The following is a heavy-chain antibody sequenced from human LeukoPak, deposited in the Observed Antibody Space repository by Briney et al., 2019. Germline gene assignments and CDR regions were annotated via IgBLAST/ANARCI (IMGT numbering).Heavy chain of an antibody. CDR3: ARDPSRGYTYGYGDY. CDR1: GFTFSSYW. D-gene: IGHD5-18*01. CDR2: IKQDGSEK. J-gene: IGHJ4*02. Sequence: GGSLRLSCAASGFTFSSYWMNWFRQPPGKGLEWVANIKQDGSEKYYVDSVKGRFTISRDNAKKSLYLQMNSLRAEDTGVYYCARDPSRGYTYGYGDYWGQGILITVSS. V-gene: IGHV3-7*01.